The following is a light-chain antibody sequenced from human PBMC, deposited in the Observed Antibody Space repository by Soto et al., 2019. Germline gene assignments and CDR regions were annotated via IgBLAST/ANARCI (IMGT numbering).Light chain of an antibody. Sequence: EIVMTQSPAILSVSPGGRATLSCRASQSVSSNLAWYQQKLGQAPRLLIYGASTRATGIPARFSGSGSGTEFTLTISSLQSEDFAVYYCQQYNNWPPWTFGQGTKVEIK. CDR1: QSVSSN. V-gene: IGKV3-15*01. CDR2: GAS. CDR3: QQYNNWPPWT. J-gene: IGKJ1*01.